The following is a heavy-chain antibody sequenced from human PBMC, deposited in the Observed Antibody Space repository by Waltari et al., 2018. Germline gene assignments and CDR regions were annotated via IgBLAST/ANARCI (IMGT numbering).Heavy chain of an antibody. V-gene: IGHV4-59*01. Sequence: VRLQESGPGLVKASATLSLICHVSGASFTDFYWCWIRQPPGKGLQWIGYIYNRGSTNYSYSFRGRVSISADMSNKNQFSLKLNAVTAADTAVYYCARGDIRAYSSGIFDYWGQGALVTVSS. CDR3: ARGDIRAYSSGIFDY. CDR1: GASFTDFY. J-gene: IGHJ4*02. D-gene: IGHD1-1*01. CDR2: IYNRGST.